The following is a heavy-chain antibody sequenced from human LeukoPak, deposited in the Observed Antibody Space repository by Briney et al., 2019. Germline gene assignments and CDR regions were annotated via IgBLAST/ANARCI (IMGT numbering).Heavy chain of an antibody. J-gene: IGHJ4*02. Sequence: PSETLSLTCAVYGGSFSGYYWSWIRQPPGKGLEWIGETNHSGSTNYNPSLKSRVTISVDTSKNQFSLKLSSVTAADTAVYYCARGGYDYVWGSYRLRSFDYWGQGTLVTVSS. V-gene: IGHV4-34*01. CDR2: TNHSGST. CDR3: ARGGYDYVWGSYRLRSFDY. D-gene: IGHD3-16*02. CDR1: GGSFSGYY.